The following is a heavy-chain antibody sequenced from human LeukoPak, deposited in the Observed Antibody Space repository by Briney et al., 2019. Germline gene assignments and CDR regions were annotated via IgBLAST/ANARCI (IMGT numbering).Heavy chain of an antibody. V-gene: IGHV1-69*04. CDR2: IIPILGIA. CDR1: GGTFSSYA. CDR3: ARPRYCSSTSCYGLDY. Sequence: SVKVSCKASGGTFSSYAISWVRQAPGQGLEWMGRIIPILGIANYAQKFQGRVTITADKSTSTAYMELSSLRSEDTAVYYCARPRYCSSTSCYGLDYWGQGTLVTVSS. J-gene: IGHJ4*02. D-gene: IGHD2-2*01.